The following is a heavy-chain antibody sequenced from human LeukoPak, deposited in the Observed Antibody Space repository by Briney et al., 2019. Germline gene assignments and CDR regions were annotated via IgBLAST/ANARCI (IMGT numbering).Heavy chain of an antibody. CDR3: ARGAGSIAAGTRNSDY. V-gene: IGHV1-2*02. CDR2: INPNSGGT. CDR1: GYTFTGYF. D-gene: IGHD6-13*01. J-gene: IGHJ4*02. Sequence: APVKVSCKASGYTFTGYFMHWVRQAPGQGLEWMAWINPNSGGTNYAQKFQGRVTVTRDTSISTAYMELGSLRSDDTAVYYCARGAGSIAAGTRNSDYWGQGTLVTVSS.